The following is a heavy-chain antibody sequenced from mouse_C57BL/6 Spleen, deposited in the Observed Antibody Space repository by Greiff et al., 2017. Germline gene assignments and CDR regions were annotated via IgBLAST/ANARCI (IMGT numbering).Heavy chain of an antibody. J-gene: IGHJ4*01. D-gene: IGHD2-5*01. CDR1: GFTFSDYG. V-gene: IGHV5-15*01. CDR2: ISNLAYSI. Sequence: EVQRVESGGGLVQPGGSLKLSCAASGFTFSDYGMAWVRQAPRKGPEWVAFISNLAYSIYYADTVTGRFTISRENAKNNLYLDMSSLRSEDTAMYYCARHSNGSYYYAMDYWGQGTSVTVSS. CDR3: ARHSNGSYYYAMDY.